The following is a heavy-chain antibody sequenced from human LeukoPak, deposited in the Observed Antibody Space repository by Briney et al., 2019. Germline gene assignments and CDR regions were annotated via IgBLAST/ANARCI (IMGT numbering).Heavy chain of an antibody. CDR3: ARDTCNGGRCFNWFDP. CDR1: VYTFTDYY. V-gene: IGHV1-2*02. J-gene: IGHJ5*02. D-gene: IGHD2-15*01. CDR2: INPNGGGT. Sequence: ASVKVSCKASVYTFTDYYMHWVRQAPGQGLEWMGWINPNGGGTNYAQNFQGRVTMTRDTSISTAYMELSSLRSDDTAAYYCARDTCNGGRCFNWFDPWGQGTLVTVSS.